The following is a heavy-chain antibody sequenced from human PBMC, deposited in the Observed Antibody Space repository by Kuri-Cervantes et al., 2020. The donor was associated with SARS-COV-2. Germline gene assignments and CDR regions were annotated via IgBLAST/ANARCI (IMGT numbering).Heavy chain of an antibody. D-gene: IGHD6-13*01. J-gene: IGHJ6*02. CDR1: GYSFTSYW. CDR2: IDPSDSYT. V-gene: IGHV5-10-1*01. CDR3: ARSGYSSSWYS. Sequence: GGSLRLSCKGSGYSFTSYWIGWVRQMPGKGLEWMGRIDPSDSYTNYSPSFQGHVTISADKSISTAYLQWSSLKASDTAMYYCARSGYSSSWYSWGQGTTVTVSS.